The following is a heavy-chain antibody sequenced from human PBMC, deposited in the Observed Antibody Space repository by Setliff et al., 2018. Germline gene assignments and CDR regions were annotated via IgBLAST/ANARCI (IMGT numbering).Heavy chain of an antibody. V-gene: IGHV4-4*07. D-gene: IGHD1-26*01. J-gene: IGHJ3*02. Sequence: ETLSLTCTVSGGSISNYYWSWIRQPAGKGLEWIGRIYTSGSTNCNPSLKSRVTMSVDTSKNQFSLKLSSVTAADTAVYYCARKGISALSGAFDMWGQGTMVTVSS. CDR3: ARKGISALSGAFDM. CDR2: IYTSGST. CDR1: GGSISNYY.